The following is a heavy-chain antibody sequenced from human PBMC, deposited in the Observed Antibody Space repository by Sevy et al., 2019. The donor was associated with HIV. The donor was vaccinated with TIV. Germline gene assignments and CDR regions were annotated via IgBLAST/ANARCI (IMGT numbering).Heavy chain of an antibody. CDR2: IKQDGSEK. J-gene: IGHJ3*02. V-gene: IGHV3-7*01. CDR1: GFTFSSYW. Sequence: GGSLRLSCAASGFTFSSYWMSWVRQAPGKGLEWVANIKQDGSEKYYVDSVKGRSTISRDNAKNSLSLQMNSLRAEDTSVYYCARDHDESDRRDGYTPFRLSRENPAAFDIGGQGTMVTVSS. D-gene: IGHD5-12*01. CDR3: ARDHDESDRRDGYTPFRLSRENPAAFDI.